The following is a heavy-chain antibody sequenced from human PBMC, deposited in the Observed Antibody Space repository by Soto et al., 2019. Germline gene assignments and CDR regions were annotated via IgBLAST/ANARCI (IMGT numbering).Heavy chain of an antibody. J-gene: IGHJ4*02. Sequence: EVQLVESGGGLVQPGGSLRLSCAASGFTFSSYEMNWVRQAPGKGLEWVSYISSSGSTIYYADSVKGRFTISRDNAKNSLYLQMNSLRAEDTAVYYCAREDGDYGCNSDFDYWGQGTLVTVSS. CDR3: AREDGDYGCNSDFDY. D-gene: IGHD4-17*01. V-gene: IGHV3-48*03. CDR2: ISSSGSTI. CDR1: GFTFSSYE.